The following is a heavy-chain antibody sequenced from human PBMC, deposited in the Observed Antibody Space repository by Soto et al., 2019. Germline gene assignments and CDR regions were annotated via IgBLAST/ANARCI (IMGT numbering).Heavy chain of an antibody. V-gene: IGHV3-7*01. CDR2: IKQDGSEK. CDR3: ASIEWYGSSWFFDS. CDR1: GFTFTSFW. Sequence: GGSLRLSCAASGFTFTSFWMSWVRQAPGRGLEWVANIKQDGSEKHYVDSVKGRFTLSRDNAQNSLSLQLNSLRAEDTAVYYCASIEWYGSSWFFDSWGQGTLVTVSS. D-gene: IGHD6-19*01. J-gene: IGHJ4*02.